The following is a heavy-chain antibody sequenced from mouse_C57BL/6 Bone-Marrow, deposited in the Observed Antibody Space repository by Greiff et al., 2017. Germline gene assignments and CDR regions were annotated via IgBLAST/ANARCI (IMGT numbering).Heavy chain of an antibody. D-gene: IGHD2-4*01. CDR3: AKIDYDAVGYAMDY. CDR1: GFSLTSYG. V-gene: IGHV2-5*01. J-gene: IGHJ4*01. CDR2: IWRGGST. Sequence: VKLVESGPGLVQPSQSLSITCTVSGFSLTSYGVHWVRQSPGKGLEWLGVIWRGGSTDYNAAFMSRLSITKDNSKSQVFFKMNSLQADDTAIYYGAKIDYDAVGYAMDYWGQGTSVTVSS.